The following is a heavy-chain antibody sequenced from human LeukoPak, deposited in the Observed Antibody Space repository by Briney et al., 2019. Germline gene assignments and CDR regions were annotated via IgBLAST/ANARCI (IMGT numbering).Heavy chain of an antibody. V-gene: IGHV1-2*06. CDR3: ARDRGARYCSSTSCYTRGTFWFDP. CDR2: INPNSGGT. Sequence: ASVKVSCKASGYTFTSYAMNWVRQAPGQGLEWMGRINPNSGGTNYAQKFQGRVTMTRDTSISTAYMELSRLRSDDTAVYYCARDRGARYCSSTSCYTRGTFWFDPWGQGTLVTVSS. J-gene: IGHJ5*02. CDR1: GYTFTSYA. D-gene: IGHD2-2*02.